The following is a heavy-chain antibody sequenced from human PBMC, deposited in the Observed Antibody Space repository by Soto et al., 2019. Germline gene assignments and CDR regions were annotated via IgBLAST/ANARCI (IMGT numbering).Heavy chain of an antibody. CDR3: ARDRSHIVVVTAMEDAFDI. CDR2: ISAYNGNT. D-gene: IGHD2-21*02. V-gene: IGHV1-18*01. J-gene: IGHJ3*02. CDR1: GYTFTSYG. Sequence: ASVKVSCKASGYTFTSYGISWVRQAPGQGLEWMGWISAYNGNTNYAQKLQGRVTMTTDTSTSTAYMELRSLRSDDTAVYYCARDRSHIVVVTAMEDAFDIWGQGTMVTVSS.